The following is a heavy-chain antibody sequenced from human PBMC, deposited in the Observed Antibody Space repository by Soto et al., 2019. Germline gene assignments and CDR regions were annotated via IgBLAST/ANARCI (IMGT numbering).Heavy chain of an antibody. CDR3: AKNGQPPYYYYGLDV. Sequence: QGHLVQSGGEVKKPGASVKVSCKASGYTFTRYGISWVRQAPGQGLEWMGWISGYSGDTNYAQNVQVRVSMTIDTSXXTAYMEVRSLTSDDTAVYYCAKNGQPPYYYYGLDVWGQGTTVTVSS. J-gene: IGHJ6*02. V-gene: IGHV1-18*01. CDR2: ISGYSGDT. CDR1: GYTFTRYG. D-gene: IGHD2-8*01.